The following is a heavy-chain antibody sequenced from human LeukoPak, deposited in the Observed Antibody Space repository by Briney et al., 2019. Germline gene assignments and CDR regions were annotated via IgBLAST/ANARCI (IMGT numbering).Heavy chain of an antibody. CDR1: GGSFSGYY. V-gene: IGHV4-34*01. Sequence: SETLSLTCAVYGGSFSGYYWSWIRQPPGKGLEWVGSIYHSGSTYYNPSLKSRVTISVDTSKNQFSLKLSSVTAADTAVYYCAREWAYGSGSYFAYWGQGTLVTVSS. J-gene: IGHJ4*02. CDR3: AREWAYGSGSYFAY. CDR2: IYHSGST. D-gene: IGHD3-10*01.